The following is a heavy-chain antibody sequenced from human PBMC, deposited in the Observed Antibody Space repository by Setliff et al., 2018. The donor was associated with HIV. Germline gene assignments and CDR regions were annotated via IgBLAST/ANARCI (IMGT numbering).Heavy chain of an antibody. D-gene: IGHD2-8*01. CDR2: IIPILGIA. J-gene: IGHJ5*02. CDR1: GGTFSSYA. Sequence: ASVKVSCKASGGTFSSYAISWVRQAPGQGLEWMGGIIPILGIANYAQKFQGRVTITADKSTSTAYMELSSLRSEDTAVYYCARDAPTVYANGWFDPWGQGTLVTVSA. CDR3: ARDAPTVYANGWFDP. V-gene: IGHV1-69*10.